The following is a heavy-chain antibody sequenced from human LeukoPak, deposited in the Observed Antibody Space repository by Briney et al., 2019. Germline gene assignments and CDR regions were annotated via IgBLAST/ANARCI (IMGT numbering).Heavy chain of an antibody. CDR1: GGSISSYY. CDR2: VHYSGST. V-gene: IGHV4-59*01. Sequence: PSETLSLTCTVSGGSISSYYWSWIRQPPGKGLEWSGYVHYSGSTNYNPSLKSRVTISVDTSRNQFSLKVNSVTAADTAVYYCARGGAVAGPAVLDYWGQGTLVSVSS. J-gene: IGHJ4*02. D-gene: IGHD6-19*01. CDR3: ARGGAVAGPAVLDY.